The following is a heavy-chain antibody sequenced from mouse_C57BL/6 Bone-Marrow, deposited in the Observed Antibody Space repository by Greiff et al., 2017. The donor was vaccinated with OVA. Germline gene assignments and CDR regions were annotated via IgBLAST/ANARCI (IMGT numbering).Heavy chain of an antibody. CDR3: ARDRAMITTKAMDD. CDR2: ISDGGSYT. V-gene: IGHV5-4*01. J-gene: IGHJ4*01. CDR1: GFTFRSYA. D-gene: IGHD2-4*01. Sequence: EVMLVESGGGLVKPGGSLKLSCAASGFTFRSYAMSWVRQTPEKRLEWVATISDGGSYTYYPDTVKGRFTISRDNAKNNLNLQMSHLKSEDTAMYYCARDRAMITTKAMDDWGQGTSVTVSS.